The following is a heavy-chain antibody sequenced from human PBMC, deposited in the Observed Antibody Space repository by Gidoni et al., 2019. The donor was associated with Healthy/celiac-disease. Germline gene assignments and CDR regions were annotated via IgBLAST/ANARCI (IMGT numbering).Heavy chain of an antibody. CDR2: INPSGGST. Sequence: QVQLVQSGAEVKTPGASVTVSCKASGYTFTSYYMHWVRQAPGQGLEWMGIINPSGGSTSYAQKFQGRVTMTRDTSTSTVYMELSSLRSEDTAVYYCARDSFPEYFDYWGQGTLVTVSS. V-gene: IGHV1-46*01. CDR1: GYTFTSYY. D-gene: IGHD3-16*02. J-gene: IGHJ4*02. CDR3: ARDSFPEYFDY.